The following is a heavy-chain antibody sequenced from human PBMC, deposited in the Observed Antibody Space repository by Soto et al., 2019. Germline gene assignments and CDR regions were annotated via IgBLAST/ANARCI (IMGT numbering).Heavy chain of an antibody. Sequence: GGSLRLSCAASGFTFSSYSMNWVRQAPGKGLEWVAVISYDGSNKYYADSVKGRFTISRDNSKNTLYLQMNSLRAEDTAVYYCAREYCSGGSCAHSYYYGMDVWGQGTTVTVSS. V-gene: IGHV3-30*03. CDR3: AREYCSGGSCAHSYYYGMDV. J-gene: IGHJ6*02. CDR1: GFTFSSYS. D-gene: IGHD2-15*01. CDR2: ISYDGSNK.